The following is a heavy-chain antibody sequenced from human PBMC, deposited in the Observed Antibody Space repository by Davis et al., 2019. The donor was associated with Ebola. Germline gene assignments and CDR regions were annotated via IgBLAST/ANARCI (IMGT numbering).Heavy chain of an antibody. D-gene: IGHD4-23*01. Sequence: SVKVSCKASGYTFISYGISWVRQAPGQGLEWMGRIIPILGIANYAQKFQGRVTITADKSTSTAYMELSSLRSEDTAVYYCARDRGMVTEYYFDYWGQGTLVTVSS. J-gene: IGHJ4*02. CDR3: ARDRGMVTEYYFDY. V-gene: IGHV1-69*04. CDR2: IIPILGIA. CDR1: GYTFISYG.